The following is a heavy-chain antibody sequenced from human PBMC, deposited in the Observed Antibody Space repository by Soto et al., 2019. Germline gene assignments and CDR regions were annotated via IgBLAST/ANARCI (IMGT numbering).Heavy chain of an antibody. Sequence: SETLSLTCTVSGGSISSSSYYWGWIRQPPGKGLEWIGSIYYSGSTYYNPSLKSRVTISVDTSKNQFSLKLSSVTAADTAVYYCARHSNYYDSSGYCPCWDYWGQGTLVTVSS. CDR2: IYYSGST. CDR1: GGSISSSSYY. J-gene: IGHJ4*02. D-gene: IGHD3-22*01. V-gene: IGHV4-39*01. CDR3: ARHSNYYDSSGYCPCWDY.